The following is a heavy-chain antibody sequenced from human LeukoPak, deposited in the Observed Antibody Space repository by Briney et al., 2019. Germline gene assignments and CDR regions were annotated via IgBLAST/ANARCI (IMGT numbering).Heavy chain of an antibody. CDR1: GFTFSSYA. CDR2: ISGSGGST. J-gene: IGHJ4*02. CDR3: AKFDGDYGDFFDY. D-gene: IGHD4-17*01. Sequence: PGGSLRLSCAASGFTFSSYAMSWVRQARGKGLEWVSAISGSGGSTYYADSVKGRFTISRDNSKNTLYLQMNSLRAEDTAVYYCAKFDGDYGDFFDYWGQGTLVTVSS. V-gene: IGHV3-23*01.